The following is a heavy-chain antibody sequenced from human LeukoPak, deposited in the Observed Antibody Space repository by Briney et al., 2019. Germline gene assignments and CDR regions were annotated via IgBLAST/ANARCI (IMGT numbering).Heavy chain of an antibody. J-gene: IGHJ4*02. Sequence: SETLSLTCTVSGGTISSYYWNWIRQPPGKGLEWIGYIHYSGSTKYNPSLKSRVTISVDTSKNQFSLKLSSVTAADTAVYYCARHNAAGPRSNHFDYWGQGTLVTVSS. D-gene: IGHD2-2*01. CDR1: GGTISSYY. V-gene: IGHV4-59*08. CDR3: ARHNAAGPRSNHFDY. CDR2: IHYSGST.